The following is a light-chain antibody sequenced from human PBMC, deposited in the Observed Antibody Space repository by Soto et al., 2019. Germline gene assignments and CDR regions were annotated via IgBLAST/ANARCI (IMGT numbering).Light chain of an antibody. CDR1: QSVNSN. V-gene: IGKV3-15*01. J-gene: IGKJ4*01. Sequence: EIAMTQSPATLSVSTGERATLSCRARQSVNSNLAWYQQKPGQAPRLLIYGASTRATGIPARFSGSGSGTAFTVTISSLQSEDFAVYYCQQYNNWPLTFGGGTKVEIK. CDR2: GAS. CDR3: QQYNNWPLT.